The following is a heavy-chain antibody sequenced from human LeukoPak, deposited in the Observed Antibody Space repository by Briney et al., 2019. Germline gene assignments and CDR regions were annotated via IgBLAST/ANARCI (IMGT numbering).Heavy chain of an antibody. CDR1: GYTFTSYG. CDR3: ARESVYCSGGSCYSKRIDY. D-gene: IGHD2-15*01. V-gene: IGHV1-18*01. Sequence: ASVKVSCKASGYTFTSYGISWVRQAPGQGLEWMGWISAYNGNTNYAQKLQGRVTMTTDTSTSTAYMELRSLRSDDTAVYYCARESVYCSGGSCYSKRIDYWGQGTLVTVSS. J-gene: IGHJ4*02. CDR2: ISAYNGNT.